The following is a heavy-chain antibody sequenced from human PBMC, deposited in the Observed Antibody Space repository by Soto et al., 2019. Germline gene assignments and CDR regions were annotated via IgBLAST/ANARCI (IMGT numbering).Heavy chain of an antibody. D-gene: IGHD6-19*01. CDR2: IYADVRST. Sequence: EVQLVESGGGLVQPGGSLRLSCAASGFSFSSYWLHWVRQAPGKGLVWVSRIYADVRSTTYADSVKGRFSISRDNAKNMVYLQMNSLRAEETAVYYCARGSIAVAPFDSWGQGTLVTVSS. J-gene: IGHJ4*02. CDR1: GFSFSSYW. V-gene: IGHV3-74*01. CDR3: ARGSIAVAPFDS.